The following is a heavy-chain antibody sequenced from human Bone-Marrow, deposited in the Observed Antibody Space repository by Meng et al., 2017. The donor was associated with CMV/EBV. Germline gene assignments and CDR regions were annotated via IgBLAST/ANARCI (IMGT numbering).Heavy chain of an antibody. D-gene: IGHD2-8*01. V-gene: IGHV1-46*01. CDR3: ARLFRDCTNGVCYPAYYGMDV. CDR1: GYTFTSYY. J-gene: IGHJ6*02. Sequence: VKVSCKASGYTFTSYYMHWVRQAPGQGLEWMGIINPSGGSTSYAQKFQGRVTMTRDTSTSTVYMELSSLRSEDTAVYYCARLFRDCTNGVCYPAYYGMDVWGQGTTVTVSS. CDR2: INPSGGST.